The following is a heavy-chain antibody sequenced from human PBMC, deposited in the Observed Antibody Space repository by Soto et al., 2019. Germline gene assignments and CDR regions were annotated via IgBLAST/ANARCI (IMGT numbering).Heavy chain of an antibody. Sequence: PGGSLSLSCATSGFMFRNYAMNWVRQAPGKGLEWVSFVSANADGTFYADSVKGRFSISRDNSKNILYLQMNNLRVEDTAIYYCSKGRLSFDFWGPGTLVTVSS. V-gene: IGHV3-23*01. CDR2: VSANADGT. CDR3: SKGRLSFDF. CDR1: GFMFRNYA. J-gene: IGHJ4*02.